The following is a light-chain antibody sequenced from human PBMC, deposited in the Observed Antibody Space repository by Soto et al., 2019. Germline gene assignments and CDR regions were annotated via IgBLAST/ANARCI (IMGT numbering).Light chain of an antibody. CDR1: QSVRDN. CDR3: QQHNDWPPST. J-gene: IGKJ2*01. V-gene: IGKV3-15*01. CDR2: GAS. Sequence: ETLLTQSPATLSVSPGERATLSCRASQSVRDNLAWYQQKPGQAPRLLIYGASTRAPGIPDRFSGSGFGTEFSLTNSSVQSEDFAVYSCQQHNDWPPSTFGQGTKLEIK.